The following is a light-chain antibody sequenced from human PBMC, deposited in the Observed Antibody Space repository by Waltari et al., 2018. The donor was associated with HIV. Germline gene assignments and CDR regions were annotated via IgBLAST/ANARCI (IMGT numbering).Light chain of an antibody. V-gene: IGLV1-47*02. J-gene: IGLJ3*02. CDR1: SSNIGRDF. CDR3: TTWDSSVTAWV. Sequence: QSVLTQPPSASGTPGQRVTISCSGSSSNIGRDFVYWYQQLPGTAPKLLIYSNYQRPSGVPDRFSGSKSGTSASLAISGLRSEDEADYYCTTWDSSVTAWVFGGGTKLTVL. CDR2: SNY.